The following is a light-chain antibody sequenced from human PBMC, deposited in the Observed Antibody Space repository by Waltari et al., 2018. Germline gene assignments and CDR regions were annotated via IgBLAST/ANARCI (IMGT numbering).Light chain of an antibody. V-gene: IGKV3-20*01. CDR1: QSIGRY. J-gene: IGKJ1*01. Sequence: SCRAGQSIGRYLVWYEQNSGQAPRLLIYGASTRATGIPDRFSGSESGTDFSLTISRLEAEDFAVYYCQNHERLPATFGQGTKVEIK. CDR2: GAS. CDR3: QNHERLPAT.